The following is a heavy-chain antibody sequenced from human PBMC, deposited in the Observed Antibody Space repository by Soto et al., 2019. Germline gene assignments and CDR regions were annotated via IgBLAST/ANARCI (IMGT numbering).Heavy chain of an antibody. CDR2: IYSGGST. CDR1: GFTVSSNY. V-gene: IGHV3-53*01. Sequence: GSLRLSCAASGFTVSSNYMSWVRQAPGKGLEWVSVIYSGGSTYYADSVKGRFTISRDNSKNTLYLQMNSLRAEDTAVYYCAREAGSSYFDYWGQGTLVTVSS. D-gene: IGHD3-10*01. CDR3: AREAGSSYFDY. J-gene: IGHJ4*02.